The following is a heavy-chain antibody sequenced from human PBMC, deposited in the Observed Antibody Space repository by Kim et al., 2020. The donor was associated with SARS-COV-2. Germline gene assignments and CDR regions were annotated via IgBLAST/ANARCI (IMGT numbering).Heavy chain of an antibody. V-gene: IGHV3-23*01. J-gene: IGHJ4*02. D-gene: IGHD6-19*01. CDR3: AKKDIGWAFDY. Sequence: FVDSVKGRFTISRDDSKNTVYLQMNRLRAEDTAVYYCAKKDIGWAFDYWGQGTLVTVSS.